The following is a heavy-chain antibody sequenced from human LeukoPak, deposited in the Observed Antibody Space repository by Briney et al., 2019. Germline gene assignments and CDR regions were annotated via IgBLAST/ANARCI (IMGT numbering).Heavy chain of an antibody. V-gene: IGHV3-15*01. Sequence: GGSLRLSCAASGFTFSNAWMSWVRQAPGKGLEWVGRIKSKTDGGTTDYAAPVKGRFTISRDDSKNTLYLQMNSLKTEDTAVYYCTTKFSSSSVFLGYWGQGTLVTVSS. CDR2: IKSKTDGGTT. CDR1: GFTFSNAW. CDR3: TTKFSSSSVFLGY. D-gene: IGHD6-6*01. J-gene: IGHJ4*02.